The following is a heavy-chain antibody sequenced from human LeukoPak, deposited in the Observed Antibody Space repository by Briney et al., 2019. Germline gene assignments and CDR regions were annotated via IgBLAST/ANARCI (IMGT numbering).Heavy chain of an antibody. J-gene: IGHJ5*02. CDR2: IIPIFGTA. Sequence: SVKVSCKASGGTFSSYAISWVRQAPGQGLEWMGGIIPIFGTANYAQKFQGRVTITADESTSTAYMELSSLRSEDTAVYYCARDSISRYDILTGYLNWFDHWGQGTLVTVSS. CDR3: ARDSISRYDILTGYLNWFDH. D-gene: IGHD3-9*01. V-gene: IGHV1-69*01. CDR1: GGTFSSYA.